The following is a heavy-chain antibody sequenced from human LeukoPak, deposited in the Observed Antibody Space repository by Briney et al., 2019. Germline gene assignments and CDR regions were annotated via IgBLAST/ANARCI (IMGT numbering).Heavy chain of an antibody. Sequence: PSETLSLTCTVSGGSISSSSYFWGWIRQPPGKGLEWIGSIYYSGSTYYNPSLKSRVTISVDTSKNQFSLKLSSVTAADTAVYYCARLPGVPSRPDQAEYFQHWGQGTLVTVSS. J-gene: IGHJ1*01. D-gene: IGHD6-6*01. CDR3: ARLPGVPSRPDQAEYFQH. CDR1: GGSISSSSYF. V-gene: IGHV4-39*01. CDR2: IYYSGST.